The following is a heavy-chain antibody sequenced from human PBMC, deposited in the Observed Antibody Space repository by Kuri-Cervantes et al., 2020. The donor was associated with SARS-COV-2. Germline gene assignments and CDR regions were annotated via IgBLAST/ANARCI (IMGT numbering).Heavy chain of an antibody. D-gene: IGHD3-22*01. Sequence: ASVKVSCKVSGYTVTELSMHWVRQAPGKGLEWMGGFDPEYDEIIYAQKYQGRVTMTEDTSTDTEYMELSSLRSDDTAVYYCATVDYDSYGYSWHFETWGHGTLVTVSS. CDR2: FDPEYDEI. CDR1: GYTVTELS. J-gene: IGHJ4*01. V-gene: IGHV1-24*01. CDR3: ATVDYDSYGYSWHFET.